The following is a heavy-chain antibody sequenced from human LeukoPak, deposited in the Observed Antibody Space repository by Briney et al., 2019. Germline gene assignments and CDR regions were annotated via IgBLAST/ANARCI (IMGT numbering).Heavy chain of an antibody. CDR3: ARLRGYTDGPPGY. V-gene: IGHV4-39*01. J-gene: IGHJ4*02. D-gene: IGHD5-18*01. CDR1: GFTFSTYR. CDR2: IYYNGDT. Sequence: GSLRLSCAASGFTFSTYRMSWVRQPPGKGLEWIGNIYYNGDTYYNASLRSRVTISVDTSKNRFSLNLNSVTAADTAVYFCARLRGYTDGPPGYWGQGTLVTVSS.